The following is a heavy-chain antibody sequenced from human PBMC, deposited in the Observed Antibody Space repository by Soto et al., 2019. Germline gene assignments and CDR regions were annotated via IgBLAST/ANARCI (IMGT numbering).Heavy chain of an antibody. CDR1: GFTVSSNY. J-gene: IGHJ3*02. CDR2: IYSGGST. Sequence: LRLSCAASGFTVSSNYMSWVRQAPGKGLEWVSVIYSGGSTYYADSVKGRFTISRDNSKNTLYLQMNSLRAEDTAVYYCARGYYYDSSGLAFDIWGQGTMVTVSS. V-gene: IGHV3-53*01. CDR3: ARGYYYDSSGLAFDI. D-gene: IGHD3-22*01.